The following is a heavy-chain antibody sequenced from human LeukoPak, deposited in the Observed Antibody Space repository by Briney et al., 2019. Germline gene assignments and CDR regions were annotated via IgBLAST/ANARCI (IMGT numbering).Heavy chain of an antibody. CDR1: GFTFSSYS. CDR3: ARYPDSSSWYYFDY. V-gene: IGHV3-48*01. CDR2: ISSSSSTI. Sequence: GGSLRLSCAASGFTFSSYSMNWVRQAPGKGLEWVSYISSSSSTIYYADSVKGRFIISRDNAKNSLYLQMNSLRAEDTAVYYCARYPDSSSWYYFDYWGQGTLVTVSS. D-gene: IGHD6-13*01. J-gene: IGHJ4*02.